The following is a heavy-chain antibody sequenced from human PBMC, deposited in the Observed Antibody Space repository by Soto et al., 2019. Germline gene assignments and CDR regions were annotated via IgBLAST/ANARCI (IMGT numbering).Heavy chain of an antibody. J-gene: IGHJ5*02. CDR2: IYHSGST. CDR1: GGSVRDGSYY. D-gene: IGHD1-7*01. CDR3: AGYNWNYYFDP. Sequence: SETLSLTCTVSGGSVRDGSYYWAWLRQPPGKGLEWIGHIYHSGSTTYNPSLKSRVTISIDTSKSQFSLNLNSMPAADTAVYYCAGYNWNYYFDPWGQGTLVTVSS. V-gene: IGHV4-61*01.